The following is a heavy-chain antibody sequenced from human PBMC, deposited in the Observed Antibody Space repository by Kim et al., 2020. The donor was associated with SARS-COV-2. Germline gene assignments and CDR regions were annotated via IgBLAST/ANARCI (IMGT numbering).Heavy chain of an antibody. J-gene: IGHJ6*02. Sequence: GGSLRLSCAASGFTFDDYAMHWVRQAPGKGLEWVSGISWNSGSIGYADSVKGRFTISRDNAKNSLYLQMNSLRAEDTALYYCAKDWGDGYNQGHYGMDGWGQGTTVTVSS. CDR1: GFTFDDYA. CDR3: AKDWGDGYNQGHYGMDG. CDR2: ISWNSGSI. V-gene: IGHV3-9*01. D-gene: IGHD5-12*01.